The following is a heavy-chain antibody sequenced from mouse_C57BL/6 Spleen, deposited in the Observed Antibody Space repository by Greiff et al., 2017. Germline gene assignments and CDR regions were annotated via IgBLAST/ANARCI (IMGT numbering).Heavy chain of an antibody. CDR1: GYTFTDYY. CDR3: ARSNYSNLYYAMDY. CDR2: IFPGSGST. D-gene: IGHD2-5*01. V-gene: IGHV1-75*01. J-gene: IGHJ4*01. Sequence: LQESGPELVKPGASVKISCKASGYTFTDYYINWVKQRPGQGLEWIGWIFPGSGSTYYNEKFKGKATLTVDKSSSTAYMLLSSLTSEDSAVYFCARSNYSNLYYAMDYWGQGTSVTVSS.